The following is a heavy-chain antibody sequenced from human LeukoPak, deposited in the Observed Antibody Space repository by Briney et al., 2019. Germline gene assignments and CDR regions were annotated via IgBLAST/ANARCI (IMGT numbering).Heavy chain of an antibody. D-gene: IGHD3-10*01. CDR3: AKDPSDLGASGSYSYFDY. V-gene: IGHV3-23*01. Sequence: GGSLRLSCAASGFTFGSYAMSWVRQAPGKGLEWVSTINDNGVNTYYAHSVKGRFTISRDNSKNTLYLQLNSLRAEDTAFYYCAKDPSDLGASGSYSYFDYWGQGTLVTVSS. CDR2: INDNGVNT. J-gene: IGHJ4*02. CDR1: GFTFGSYA.